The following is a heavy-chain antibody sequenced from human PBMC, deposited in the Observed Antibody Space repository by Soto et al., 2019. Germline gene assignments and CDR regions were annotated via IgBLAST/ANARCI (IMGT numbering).Heavy chain of an antibody. CDR3: ARGLAAAGTGTNWFDP. D-gene: IGHD6-13*01. J-gene: IGHJ5*02. Sequence: ASVKVSCKASGGTFSSYTISWMRQAPGQGLEWMGRIIPILGIANYAQKFQGRVTITADKSTSTAYMELSSLRSEDTAVYFCARGLAAAGTGTNWFDPWGQGTLVTVSS. V-gene: IGHV1-69*02. CDR2: IIPILGIA. CDR1: GGTFSSYT.